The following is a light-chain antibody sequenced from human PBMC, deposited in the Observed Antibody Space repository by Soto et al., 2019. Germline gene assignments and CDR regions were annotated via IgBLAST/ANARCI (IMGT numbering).Light chain of an antibody. CDR1: QAISTY. Sequence: DIQMTQSPSSLSASVGDRVTITCLARQAISTYLNWYQQRPGKAPKLLIYDASNLERGVPSRFSGTRSGNHFTFAITCLQPDDVATYNCQQSDSLPRTFRRGTRLEI. J-gene: IGKJ5*01. V-gene: IGKV1-33*01. CDR2: DAS. CDR3: QQSDSLPRT.